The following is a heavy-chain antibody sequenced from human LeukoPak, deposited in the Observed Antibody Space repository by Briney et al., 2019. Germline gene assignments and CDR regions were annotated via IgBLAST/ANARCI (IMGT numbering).Heavy chain of an antibody. Sequence: ASVKVSCKASGNTFTSYYMHWVRQAPVQGLEWMGIINPSGGSTSYAQKFQGRVTMTRDTSTSTVYMELSSLRSEDTAVYYCARAYCSSNTSCARGWYFDLWGRGTLVTVS. CDR3: ARAYCSSNTSCARGWYFDL. CDR1: GNTFTSYY. J-gene: IGHJ2*01. CDR2: INPSGGST. D-gene: IGHD2-2*01. V-gene: IGHV1-46*01.